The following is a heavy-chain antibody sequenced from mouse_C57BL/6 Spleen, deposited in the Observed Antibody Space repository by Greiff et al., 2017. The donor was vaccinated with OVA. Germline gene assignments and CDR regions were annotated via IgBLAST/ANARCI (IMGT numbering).Heavy chain of an antibody. Sequence: VQLQQSGPELVKPGASVKIPCKASGYTFTDYNMDWVKQSHGKSLEWIGDINPNNGGTIYNQKFKGKATLTVDKSSSTAYMELRSLTSEDTAVYYCARDTTVVESYWYFDVWGTGTTVTVSS. CDR2: INPNNGGT. D-gene: IGHD1-1*01. V-gene: IGHV1-18*01. J-gene: IGHJ1*03. CDR3: ARDTTVVESYWYFDV. CDR1: GYTFTDYN.